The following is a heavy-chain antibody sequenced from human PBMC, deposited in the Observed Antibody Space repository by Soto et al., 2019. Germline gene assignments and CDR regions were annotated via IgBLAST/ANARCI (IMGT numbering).Heavy chain of an antibody. CDR2: INPSGGST. J-gene: IGHJ3*02. CDR3: ARVGGFDWLIDDAFDI. D-gene: IGHD3-9*01. Sequence: GASVKVSCKASGYTFTSYYMHWVRQAPGQGLEWMGIINPSGGSTSYAQKFQGRVTMTRDTSTSTVYMGLSSLRSEDTAVYYCARVGGFDWLIDDAFDIWGQGTMVTVSS. CDR1: GYTFTSYY. V-gene: IGHV1-46*01.